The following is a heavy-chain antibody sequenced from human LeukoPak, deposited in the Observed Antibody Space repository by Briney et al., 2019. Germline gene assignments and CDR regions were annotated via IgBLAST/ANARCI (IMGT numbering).Heavy chain of an antibody. V-gene: IGHV4-31*03. CDR2: IYYSGST. D-gene: IGHD4-17*01. CDR1: GGSISSGGYY. Sequence: PSQTLSLTCTVSGGSISSGGYYWSWIRQHPRKGLEWIGYIYYSGSTYYNPSLKSRVTISVDTSKNQFSLKLSSVTAADTAVYYCARVQDDYGGNPLVYWGQGTLVTVSS. CDR3: ARVQDDYGGNPLVY. J-gene: IGHJ4*02.